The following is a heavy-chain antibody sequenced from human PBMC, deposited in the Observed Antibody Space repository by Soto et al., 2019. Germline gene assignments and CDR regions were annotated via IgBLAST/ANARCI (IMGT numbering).Heavy chain of an antibody. CDR1: VGSISIFGYS. V-gene: IGHV4-30-2*03. D-gene: IGHD2-15*01. CDR3: ARGTPSPLIVRSSRGPWFDP. CDR2: IYHSWRT. J-gene: IGHJ5*02. Sequence: SETLSLTCAVSVGSISIFGYSWSWIRHPLGNCLYWIGNIYHSWRTNYNPSLKSRVTISVGTSKMQVSLKLSSVTAADTAVYFCARGTPSPLIVRSSRGPWFDPWGQGTLVTVSS.